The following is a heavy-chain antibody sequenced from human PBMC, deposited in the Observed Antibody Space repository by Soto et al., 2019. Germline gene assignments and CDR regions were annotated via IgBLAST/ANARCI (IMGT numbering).Heavy chain of an antibody. D-gene: IGHD2-8*01. Sequence: GGSLRLSCAASGFTFSSYVMPWVRPAPGKGLEWVAVIRYDGGSKYYAASVKGRFTISRDNSKNTLYLQMNSLRAEDTAVYYCARDSDANFTENKFDPWGQGTLVTVSS. J-gene: IGHJ5*02. CDR3: ARDSDANFTENKFDP. CDR1: GFTFSSYV. V-gene: IGHV3-33*01. CDR2: IRYDGGSK.